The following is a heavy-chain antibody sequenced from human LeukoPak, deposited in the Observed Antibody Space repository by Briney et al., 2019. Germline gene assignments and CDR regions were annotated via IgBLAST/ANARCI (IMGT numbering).Heavy chain of an antibody. V-gene: IGHV3-23*01. CDR1: GFTFSSYG. J-gene: IGHJ4*02. Sequence: GGSLRLSCAASGFTFSSYGMGWVRQAPGKGLERVSAITGSGSGAYYADSVKGRFTISRDNSENMLYLQMNSLRAEDTAVYYCAKQDAAAGTAHWGQGTLVTVSS. CDR2: ITGSGSGA. CDR3: AKQDAAAGTAH. D-gene: IGHD6-13*01.